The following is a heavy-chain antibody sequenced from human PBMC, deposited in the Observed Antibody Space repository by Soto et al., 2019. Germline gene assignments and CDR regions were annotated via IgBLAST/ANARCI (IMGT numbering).Heavy chain of an antibody. V-gene: IGHV3-23*01. CDR1: GFTFSSYA. D-gene: IGHD1-20*01. Sequence: GGSLRPSCAASGFTFSSYAMSWVRQAPGKGLEWVSLISANDVGTYYAESVKTRFTISTDQSRNTVYLQMDSLRADDTAIYYCAKAKNDYNWDNRPPFDYWGQGTLVTVSS. CDR2: ISANDVGT. CDR3: AKAKNDYNWDNRPPFDY. J-gene: IGHJ4*02.